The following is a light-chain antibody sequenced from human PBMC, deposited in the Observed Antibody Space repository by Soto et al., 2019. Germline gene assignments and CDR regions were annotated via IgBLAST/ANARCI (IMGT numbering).Light chain of an antibody. J-gene: IGLJ2*01. Sequence: QSALTQPASVSGSPGQSITISCTGTTNDIGAFNYVSWYQQHPGKAPKLILYEVTNRPSGVSNRFSGSKSSNTASLTISGLQAEDEADYYCSSYTSTSTRVFGGGTKLTVL. CDR3: SSYTSTSTRV. CDR1: TNDIGAFNY. V-gene: IGLV2-14*01. CDR2: EVT.